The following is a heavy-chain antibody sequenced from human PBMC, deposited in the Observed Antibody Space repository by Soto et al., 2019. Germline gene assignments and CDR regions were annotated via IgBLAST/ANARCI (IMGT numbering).Heavy chain of an antibody. CDR3: AKDYGVGTGYCSGGSCYSSVSYYYYGMDV. V-gene: IGHV3-30*18. D-gene: IGHD2-15*01. Sequence: QVQLVESGGGVVQPGRSLRLSCAASGFTFSSYGMHWVRQAPGKGLEWVAVISYDGSNKYYADSVKGRFTISRDNSKNALYLQMNSLRAEDTAVYYCAKDYGVGTGYCSGGSCYSSVSYYYYGMDVWGQGTTVTVSS. CDR2: ISYDGSNK. CDR1: GFTFSSYG. J-gene: IGHJ6*02.